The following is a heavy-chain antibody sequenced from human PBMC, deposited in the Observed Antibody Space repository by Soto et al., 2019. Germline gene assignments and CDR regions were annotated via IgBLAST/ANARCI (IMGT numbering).Heavy chain of an antibody. CDR3: ARDRVAAVGTRDYYYYGMDV. D-gene: IGHD6-13*01. Sequence: ASVKVSCKASGYTFTSYYMHWVRQAPGQGLEWMGIINPSGGSTSYAQKFQGRVTMTRDTSTSTVYMELSSLRSEDTAVYYCARDRVAAVGTRDYYYYGMDVWGQGTTVTVSS. CDR1: GYTFTSYY. V-gene: IGHV1-46*01. J-gene: IGHJ6*02. CDR2: INPSGGST.